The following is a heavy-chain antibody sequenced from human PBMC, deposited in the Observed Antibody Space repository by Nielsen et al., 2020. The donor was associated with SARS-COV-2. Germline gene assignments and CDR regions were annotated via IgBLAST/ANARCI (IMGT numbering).Heavy chain of an antibody. CDR3: AKDETTSGVNFFHY. Sequence: GESLKISCAASGFTFNVYSMNWIRQAPGKGLEWVSGIFSNGAAAWYAESVKGRFTISRDNSKNTLYLQLNSLRAEDTAIYYCAKDETTSGVNFFHYWGQGALVTVSS. CDR2: IFSNGAAA. V-gene: IGHV3-23*01. D-gene: IGHD7-27*01. J-gene: IGHJ4*02. CDR1: GFTFNVYS.